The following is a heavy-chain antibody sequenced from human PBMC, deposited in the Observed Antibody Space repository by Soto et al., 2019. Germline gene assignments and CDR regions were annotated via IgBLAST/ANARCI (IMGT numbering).Heavy chain of an antibody. CDR1: GYPVTAYY. D-gene: IGHD3-3*01. CDR2: INPATGAA. CDR3: ARGGGVGVAGSAAFDM. V-gene: IGHV1-2*02. Sequence: QLHLVQSGAVVKKPGASVTVSCSASGYPVTAYYMHLLRQAPRRGLEWMGGINPATGAAKYTQTFQGRVTMTRDTSTSTVFMELSGLTSEDTAVFYCARGGGVGVAGSAAFDMWGQGTLVTVSS. J-gene: IGHJ3*02.